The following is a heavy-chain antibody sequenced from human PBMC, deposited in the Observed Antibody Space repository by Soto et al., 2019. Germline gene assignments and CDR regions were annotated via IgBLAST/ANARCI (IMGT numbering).Heavy chain of an antibody. CDR3: ARAGGIAARPEFYGMDV. CDR1: GGSISSYY. J-gene: IGHJ6*02. D-gene: IGHD6-6*01. Sequence: QVQLQESGPGLVKPSETLSLTCTVSGGSISSYYWSWIRQPPGKGLEWIGYIYYSGSPNYNPSLKSRVTISVDTSKNQFSLKLSSVTAADTAVYYCARAGGIAARPEFYGMDVWGQGTTVTVSS. CDR2: IYYSGSP. V-gene: IGHV4-59*01.